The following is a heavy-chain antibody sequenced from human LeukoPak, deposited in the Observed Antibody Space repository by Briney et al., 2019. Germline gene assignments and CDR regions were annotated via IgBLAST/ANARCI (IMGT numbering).Heavy chain of an antibody. D-gene: IGHD3-22*01. V-gene: IGHV3-30*14. CDR3: VKAVSDGSGYYYGW. CDR2: ISYDGSNE. J-gene: IGHJ4*02. Sequence: GGSLRLSCAASGFTFSGYAMHWVRQAPGKGLEWVAVISYDGSNEYYADSVKGRFTVSRDNSKNTLYLQMSSLRAEDTAVYYCVKAVSDGSGYYYGWWGQGTLVTVSS. CDR1: GFTFSGYA.